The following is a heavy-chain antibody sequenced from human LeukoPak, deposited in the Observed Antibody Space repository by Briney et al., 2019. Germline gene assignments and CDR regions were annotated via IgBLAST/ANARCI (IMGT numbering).Heavy chain of an antibody. CDR2: ISAYNGNT. D-gene: IGHD3-22*01. CDR1: GYIFTSYG. J-gene: IGHJ4*02. CDR3: ARVSAMIVVVPSDY. Sequence: ASVKVSCKASGYIFTSYGISWVRQAPGQGLEWMGWISAYNGNTNYAQKLQGRVTMTTDTSTSTAYMELRSLRSDDTAVYYCARVSAMIVVVPSDYWGQGTLVTVSS. V-gene: IGHV1-18*01.